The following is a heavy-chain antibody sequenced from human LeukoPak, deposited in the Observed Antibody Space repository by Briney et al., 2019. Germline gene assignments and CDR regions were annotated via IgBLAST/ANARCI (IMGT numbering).Heavy chain of an antibody. CDR2: ISWNSGNI. Sequence: GGSLRLSCTAAGFTFDDYAMHWVRHAPGNGLEWVSSISWNSGNIDYADSVKGRFTISRDNAKNSLYLQMNSLRAEDTALYYCAKDMGHVGVALDWGQGTLVTVSS. J-gene: IGHJ4*02. D-gene: IGHD1-26*01. CDR1: GFTFDDYA. V-gene: IGHV3-9*01. CDR3: AKDMGHVGVALD.